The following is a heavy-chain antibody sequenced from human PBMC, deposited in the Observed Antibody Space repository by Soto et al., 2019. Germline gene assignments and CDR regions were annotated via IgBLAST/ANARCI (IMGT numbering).Heavy chain of an antibody. CDR3: ARAYLGFCSGGSCLEYFQH. CDR2: IIPILGIA. J-gene: IGHJ1*01. D-gene: IGHD2-15*01. CDR1: GGTFSSYT. Sequence: SVKVSCKASGGTFSSYTISWVRQAPGQGLEWMGRIIPILGIANYAQKFQGRVTITADKSTSTAYMELSSLRSEDTAVYYCARAYLGFCSGGSCLEYFQHWARGTLVTVSS. V-gene: IGHV1-69*02.